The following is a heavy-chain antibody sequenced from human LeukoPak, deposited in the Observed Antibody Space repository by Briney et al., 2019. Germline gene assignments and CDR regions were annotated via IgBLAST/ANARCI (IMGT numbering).Heavy chain of an antibody. J-gene: IGHJ4*02. Sequence: PGGSLRLSCIVSRLTFSSYWMTWVRQAPGKGLEWVANINQDGSNIFYVDSVKGRFTISRDNAKNSLYLQMNSLRAEDTAVYFCARYTNGLDSWGQGTLVTVSS. CDR1: RLTFSSYW. CDR3: ARYTNGLDS. V-gene: IGHV3-7*01. D-gene: IGHD2-8*01. CDR2: INQDGSNI.